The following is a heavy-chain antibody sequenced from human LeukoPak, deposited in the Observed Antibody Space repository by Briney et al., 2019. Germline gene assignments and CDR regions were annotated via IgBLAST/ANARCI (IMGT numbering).Heavy chain of an antibody. J-gene: IGHJ5*02. D-gene: IGHD2-8*01. CDR1: GYNFKNFA. CDR3: ARPLLPYCTNGVCYEAGRLWFDP. V-gene: IGHV1-2*02. CDR2: INPNSGGT. Sequence: ASVKVSCKASGYNFKNFAINWVRQAPGQGLEWMGWINPNSGGTNYAQKFQGRVTMTRDTSISTAYMELSRLRSDDTAVYYCARPLLPYCTNGVCYEAGRLWFDPWGQGTLVTVSS.